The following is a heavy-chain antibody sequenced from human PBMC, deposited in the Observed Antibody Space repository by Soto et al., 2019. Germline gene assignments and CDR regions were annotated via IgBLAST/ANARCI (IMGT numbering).Heavy chain of an antibody. CDR1: DFDFSSYG. CDR3: ARESGWPIFNFDN. J-gene: IGHJ4*02. V-gene: IGHV3-30*03. D-gene: IGHD3-3*01. CDR2: SSYDGRET. Sequence: GGSLRLSCAASDFDFSSYGIHWVRQAPGKGLEWVAASSYDGRETFYADSAKGRFTVSKEMSKNTAFLQMNALRPEDTAVYFCARESGWPIFNFDNWGQGTPVTVSS.